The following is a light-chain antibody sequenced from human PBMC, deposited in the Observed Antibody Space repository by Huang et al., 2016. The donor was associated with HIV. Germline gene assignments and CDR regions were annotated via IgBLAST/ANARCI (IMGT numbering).Light chain of an antibody. J-gene: IGKJ4*01. CDR1: QDISNF. CDR3: QQYDNLPLT. Sequence: DIQMTQSPSSLSASVGDRVTITCQASQDISNFLNWYQQKPGKAPKLLIFDASNLATVVPSRFSGSGSGTDFTFTISSLQPEDFATYHCQQYDNLPLTFGGGTKVEI. V-gene: IGKV1-33*01. CDR2: DAS.